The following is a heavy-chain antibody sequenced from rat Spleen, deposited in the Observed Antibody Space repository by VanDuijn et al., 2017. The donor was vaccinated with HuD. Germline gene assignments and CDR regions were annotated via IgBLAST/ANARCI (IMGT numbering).Heavy chain of an antibody. D-gene: IGHD1-4*01. CDR3: AKETGYNSYFDY. CDR2: ISYDGGST. V-gene: IGHV5-20*01. CDR1: GFTFSDYY. Sequence: EVQLGESGGGLVQPGRSLKLSCAASGFTFSDYYMAWVRQAPTKGLEWVASISYDGGSTYYRDSVNGRFTISRDNAKNTLYLQMDSLRSEATATYYCAKETGYNSYFDYWGQGVMVTVSS. J-gene: IGHJ2*01.